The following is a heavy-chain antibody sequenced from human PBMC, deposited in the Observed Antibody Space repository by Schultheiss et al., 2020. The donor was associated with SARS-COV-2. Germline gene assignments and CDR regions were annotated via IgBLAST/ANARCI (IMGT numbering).Heavy chain of an antibody. CDR2: IYYSGST. D-gene: IGHD1-26*01. J-gene: IGHJ4*02. CDR3: ARHPVGRTSDY. V-gene: IGHV4-61*01. Sequence: SQTLSLTCTVSGGSVSSGSYYWSWIRQPPGKGLEWIGYIYYSGSTSYNSSLKSRVTISVDTSKNQFSLKLSSVTAADTAVYYCARHPVGRTSDYWGQGTLVTVSS. CDR1: GGSVSSGSYY.